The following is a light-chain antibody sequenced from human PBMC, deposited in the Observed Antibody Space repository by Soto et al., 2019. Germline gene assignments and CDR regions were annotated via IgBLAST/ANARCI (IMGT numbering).Light chain of an antibody. CDR2: GAS. J-gene: IGKJ1*01. V-gene: IGKV3-20*01. Sequence: EIVLTQSPGTLSLSPGERGTLSCRASQSVSSSHLAWYQQKPGQAPRLLIYGASSRATGIPDRFSGSGSGTDFSLTISRLEPEDVAVYYCQQYGSSPWTFGQGTKVEVK. CDR1: QSVSSSH. CDR3: QQYGSSPWT.